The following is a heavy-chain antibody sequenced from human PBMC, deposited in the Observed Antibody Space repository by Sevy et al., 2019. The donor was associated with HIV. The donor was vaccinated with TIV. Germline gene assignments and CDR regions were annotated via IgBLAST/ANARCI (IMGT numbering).Heavy chain of an antibody. CDR3: ARGLIAAAGTYPYYYYYGMDV. V-gene: IGHV3-53*01. Sequence: GGSLRLSCAASGFTVSSNYMSWVRQAPGKGLEWVSAIYSGGSTYYADSVKGRFTISRDNSKNTLYLQMNSLRAEETAVYYCARGLIAAAGTYPYYYYYGMDVWGQGTTVTVSS. CDR1: GFTVSSNY. D-gene: IGHD6-13*01. CDR2: IYSGGST. J-gene: IGHJ6*02.